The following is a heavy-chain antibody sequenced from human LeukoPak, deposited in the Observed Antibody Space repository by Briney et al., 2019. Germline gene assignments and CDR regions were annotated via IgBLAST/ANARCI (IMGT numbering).Heavy chain of an antibody. Sequence: SETLSLTCTVSGYSISSGYYWGWIRQPPGKGLEWIGSIYHSGSTYYNPSLKSRVTISVDTSKNQFSLKLSSVTAADTAVYYCARVFGGWYSSSWVRPFDIWGQGTVVTVSS. D-gene: IGHD6-13*01. CDR1: GYSISSGYY. CDR3: ARVFGGWYSSSWVRPFDI. CDR2: IYHSGST. J-gene: IGHJ3*02. V-gene: IGHV4-38-2*02.